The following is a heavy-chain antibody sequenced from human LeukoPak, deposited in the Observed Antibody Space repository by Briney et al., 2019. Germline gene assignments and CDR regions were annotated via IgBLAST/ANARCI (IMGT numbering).Heavy chain of an antibody. V-gene: IGHV3-33*06. CDR2: IWYDGSNK. CDR3: AKVDFDWLDAFDI. CDR1: GFTFSSYG. Sequence: PGRSLRLSCAASGFTFSSYGMHWVRQAPGKGLEWVAVIWYDGSNKYYTDSVKGRFTISRDNSKNTLYLQMNSLRAEDTALYYCAKVDFDWLDAFDIWGQGTMVTVSS. J-gene: IGHJ3*02. D-gene: IGHD3-9*01.